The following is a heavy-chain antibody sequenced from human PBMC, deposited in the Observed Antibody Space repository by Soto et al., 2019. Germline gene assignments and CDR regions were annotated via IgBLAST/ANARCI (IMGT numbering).Heavy chain of an antibody. J-gene: IGHJ4*02. CDR3: AREVGITIFGVVTGLDY. D-gene: IGHD3-3*01. V-gene: IGHV1-18*01. CDR1: GYTFTSYG. CDR2: ISAYNGNT. Sequence: QVQLVQSGAEVKKPGASVKVSCKASGYTFTSYGISWVRQAPGQGLEWMGWISAYNGNTNYAQKLQGRVTMTTETSTSTAYMELRSLRSDDTAVYYCAREVGITIFGVVTGLDYWGQGTLVTVSS.